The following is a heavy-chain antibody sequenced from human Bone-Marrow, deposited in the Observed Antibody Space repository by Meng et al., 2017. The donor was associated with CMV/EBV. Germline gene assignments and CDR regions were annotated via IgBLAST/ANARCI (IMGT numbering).Heavy chain of an antibody. Sequence: GESLKIACAASGFTLSNAWMSWVRQAPGKGLEWVANIKQDGSEKYYVDSVKGRFTISRDNAKNSQYVKMNSLRAKDKAVYDCARAPSRYPDYDDGMDVWGQGTTVTVSS. CDR2: IKQDGSEK. D-gene: IGHD1-1*01. J-gene: IGHJ6*02. CDR3: ARAPSRYPDYDDGMDV. V-gene: IGHV3-7*01. CDR1: GFTLSNAW.